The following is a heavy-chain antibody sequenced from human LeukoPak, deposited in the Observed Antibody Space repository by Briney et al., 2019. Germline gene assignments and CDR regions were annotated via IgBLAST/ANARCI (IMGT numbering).Heavy chain of an antibody. J-gene: IGHJ4*02. CDR1: GFTFSYYG. CDR3: ARDSSLLGGPKYYFDH. V-gene: IGHV3-33*01. Sequence: GGSLRLSCEASGFTFSYYGMHWVRQAPGKGLEWVAVIWYDGSNKYYADSVKGRFTISRDSSKNTPSLQMNSLRAEETAVYYCARDSSLLGGPKYYFDHWGQGTLVTVSS. CDR2: IWYDGSNK. D-gene: IGHD2-15*01.